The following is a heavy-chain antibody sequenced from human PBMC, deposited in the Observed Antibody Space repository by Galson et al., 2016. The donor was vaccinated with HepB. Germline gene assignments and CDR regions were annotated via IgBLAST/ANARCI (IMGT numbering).Heavy chain of an antibody. D-gene: IGHD6-19*01. CDR1: GFTFSSNT. J-gene: IGHJ4*02. CDR3: VRELGYRSGCFDY. Sequence: SLRLSCAASGFTFSSNTMNWVRKAPGKGLQWVSSISSSGNDIYYADSVKGRLTISRDNAKNSLYLQMNSLRAGDTAVYYCVRELGYRSGCFDYWGQGTLVTVSS. V-gene: IGHV3-21*01. CDR2: ISSSGNDI.